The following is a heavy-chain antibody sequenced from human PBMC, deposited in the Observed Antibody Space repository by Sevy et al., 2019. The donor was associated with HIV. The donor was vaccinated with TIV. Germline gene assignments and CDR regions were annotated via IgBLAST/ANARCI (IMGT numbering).Heavy chain of an antibody. J-gene: IGHJ4*02. CDR1: GFIFGDHG. V-gene: IGHV3-30*02. CDR3: AKVPSSGWNYLLDY. D-gene: IGHD1-7*01. Sequence: GGSLRLSCAASGFIFGDHGMHWVRQAPGKGLEWVAFIRLDGSDRYYADSVKGRFTISRYNSKNTLYLQMNSLRAEDTAVYYCAKVPSSGWNYLLDYWGQGILVTVSS. CDR2: IRLDGSDR.